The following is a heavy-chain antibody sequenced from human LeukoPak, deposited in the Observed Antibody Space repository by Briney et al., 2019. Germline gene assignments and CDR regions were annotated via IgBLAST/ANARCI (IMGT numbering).Heavy chain of an antibody. CDR3: ARGIFGSGSYPDF. CDR2: IWHDGGHK. V-gene: IGHV3-33*01. CDR1: GFAFNTYA. J-gene: IGHJ4*02. D-gene: IGHD3-10*01. Sequence: GGSLRLSCAASGFAFNTYAMHWVRQAPGQGLEWVALIWHDGGHKFYSNSVRGQFTISRDNSKNTVSLQMNNLRPEDTAVYYCARGIFGSGSYPDFWGQGTLVTVSS.